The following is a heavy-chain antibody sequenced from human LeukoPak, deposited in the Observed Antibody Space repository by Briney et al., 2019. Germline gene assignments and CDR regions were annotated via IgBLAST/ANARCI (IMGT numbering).Heavy chain of an antibody. Sequence: PSETLSLTCIVSGGSISSYYWSWIRQPPGKGLEWIGYVYYSGNTYYDPSLKSRVTISVDTSKNQFSLNLSSVAAADTAVYYCARGKNSHYYDGTGYKYFDSWGQGTLVTISS. J-gene: IGHJ4*02. V-gene: IGHV4-59*01. CDR1: GGSISSYY. D-gene: IGHD3-22*01. CDR3: ARGKNSHYYDGTGYKYFDS. CDR2: VYYSGNT.